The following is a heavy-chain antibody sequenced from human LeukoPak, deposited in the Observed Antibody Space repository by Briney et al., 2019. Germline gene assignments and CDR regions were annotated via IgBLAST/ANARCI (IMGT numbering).Heavy chain of an antibody. D-gene: IGHD3-16*02. CDR1: GYTFTSYY. Sequence: GASVKVSCKASGYTFTSYYMHWVRQAPGQGLEWMGIINPSGGSTSYAQKFQGRVTMTRDTSTSTVYMELSSLRSEDTAVYYCARDRGYDYVWGSYRYEGRYFDYWGQGTLVTVSS. J-gene: IGHJ4*02. V-gene: IGHV1-46*01. CDR3: ARDRGYDYVWGSYRYEGRYFDY. CDR2: INPSGGST.